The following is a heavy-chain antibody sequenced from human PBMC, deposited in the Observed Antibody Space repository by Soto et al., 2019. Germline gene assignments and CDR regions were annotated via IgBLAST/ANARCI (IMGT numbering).Heavy chain of an antibody. D-gene: IGHD3-16*01. CDR1: GYIFVNYG. J-gene: IGHJ6*04. Sequence: QVQLVQYGDEVKKPGASVKVSCKASGYIFVNYGIAWVRQAPGQGLEWMGWISPYTGNTHSATKVQGRLTMTTDTSTSTAYVDLGSLTTDDTAVYYCVMVDNYVTPTPQDVWGEGTTVTVSS. CDR2: ISPYTGNT. CDR3: VMVDNYVTPTPQDV. V-gene: IGHV1-18*01.